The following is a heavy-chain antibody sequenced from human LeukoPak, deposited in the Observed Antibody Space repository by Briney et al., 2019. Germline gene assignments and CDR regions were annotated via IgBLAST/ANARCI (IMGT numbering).Heavy chain of an antibody. CDR1: GFTFSSYG. CDR2: IRYDGSNK. J-gene: IGHJ4*02. D-gene: IGHD2-2*01. Sequence: GGSLRLSCAASGFTFSSYGMHWVRQAPGKGLEWVAFIRYDGSNKYYADSVKGRFTISRDNSKNTLYLQMNSLRAEDTAVYYCAKTAVRYCSSTSCYFDYWGQGTLVTVSS. CDR3: AKTAVRYCSSTSCYFDY. V-gene: IGHV3-30*02.